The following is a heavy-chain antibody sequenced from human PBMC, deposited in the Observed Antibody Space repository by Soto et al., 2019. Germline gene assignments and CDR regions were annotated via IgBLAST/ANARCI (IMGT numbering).Heavy chain of an antibody. CDR2: INPKSGGT. D-gene: IGHD2-15*01. J-gene: IGHJ6*02. V-gene: IGHV1-2*02. CDR3: ARWGQEYCSGGSCSRHDSYYGMDV. CDR1: GYTFTDHY. Sequence: ASVKVSCKSSGYTFTDHYIHWVRQAPGPGLEWMGWINPKSGGTNYAQKFQGRVTMTRDTSISTAYLDLSGQSSNDTAMYFCARWGQEYCSGGSCSRHDSYYGMDVWGQGTTVTVS.